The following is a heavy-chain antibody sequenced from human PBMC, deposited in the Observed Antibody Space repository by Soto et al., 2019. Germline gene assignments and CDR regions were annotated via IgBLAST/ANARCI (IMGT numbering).Heavy chain of an antibody. D-gene: IGHD4-17*01. CDR2: IYSGGST. CDR3: ARVNDYGDYWSQYYYMDV. Sequence: GESLKISCAASGFTVSSNYMSWVRQAPGKGLEWVSVIYSGGSTYYADSVKGRFTISRDNSKNTLYLQMNSLRAEDTAVYYCARVNDYGDYWSQYYYMDVWGKGTTVTVSS. J-gene: IGHJ6*03. CDR1: GFTVSSNY. V-gene: IGHV3-66*01.